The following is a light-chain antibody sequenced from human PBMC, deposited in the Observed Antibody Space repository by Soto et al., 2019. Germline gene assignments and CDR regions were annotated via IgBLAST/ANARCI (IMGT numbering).Light chain of an antibody. V-gene: IGKV1-5*01. CDR3: QQYNSYPFT. CDR2: DAS. Sequence: DFPMTQSPSTLSASVGDRVTITCRASQSISSWLAWYQQKPGKAPNLLIYDASSLESGVPSRFSGSGSGTEFTLTISSLQADDFATYYCQQYNSYPFTFGPGTKVDIK. J-gene: IGKJ3*01. CDR1: QSISSW.